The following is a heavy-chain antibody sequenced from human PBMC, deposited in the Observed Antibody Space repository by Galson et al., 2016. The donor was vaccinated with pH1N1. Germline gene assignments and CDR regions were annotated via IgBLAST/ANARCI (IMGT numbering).Heavy chain of an antibody. V-gene: IGHV1-18*01. CDR1: GYTFTSFG. Sequence: SVKVSCKASGYTFTSFGITWVRQAPGQGLEWMGWINAHNGHTDYAQRLQGRVAMTTDTSTGTAYMDLSSLRSDDTAVYYCILMSRGNALNMWGQGTMVTVSS. D-gene: IGHD3-10*01. CDR2: INAHNGHT. CDR3: ILMSRGNALNM. J-gene: IGHJ3*02.